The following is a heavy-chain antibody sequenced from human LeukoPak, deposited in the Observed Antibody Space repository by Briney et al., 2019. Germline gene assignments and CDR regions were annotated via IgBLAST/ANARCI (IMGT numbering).Heavy chain of an antibody. CDR2: IPYDGSNK. D-gene: IGHD2-2*01. J-gene: IGHJ1*01. CDR3: AKDQHPYCSSTSCPHQYFQH. CDR1: GFTFSSYG. V-gene: IGHV3-30*02. Sequence: GGSLRLSCAASGFTFSSYGMHWVHQAPGKGLEWVAFIPYDGSNKYYADSVRGRFTISRDNFENTLSLQMNSLRAEDTAVYYCAKDQHPYCSSTSCPHQYFQHWGQGTLVTVSS.